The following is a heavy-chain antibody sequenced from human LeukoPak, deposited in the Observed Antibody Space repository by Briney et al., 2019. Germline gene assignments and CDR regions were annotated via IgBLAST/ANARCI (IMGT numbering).Heavy chain of an antibody. CDR1: GYTFTGYY. D-gene: IGHD3-22*01. CDR3: ARGTYYYDSSGYSSFDY. V-gene: IGHV1-2*02. CDR2: INPNSGGT. Sequence: GASVKVSCKASGYTFTGYYMHWVRQAPGQGLEWMGWINPNSGGTNYAQKFQGRVTMTRDTSISTAYMELSRLRSDGTAVYYCARGTYYYDSSGYSSFDYWGQGTLVTVSS. J-gene: IGHJ4*02.